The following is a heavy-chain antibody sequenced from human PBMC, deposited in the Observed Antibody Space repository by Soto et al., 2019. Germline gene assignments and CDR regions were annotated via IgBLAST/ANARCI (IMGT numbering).Heavy chain of an antibody. V-gene: IGHV1-24*01. CDR1: GYTLTELS. CDR3: ATQYFERNDAFDI. D-gene: IGHD3-9*01. J-gene: IGHJ3*02. Sequence: ASVKVSCKVSGYTLTELSMHWVRQAPGKGLEWMGGFDPEDGETIYAQKFQGRVTMTEDTSTDTAYMELSSLRPEDTAVYYCATQYFERNDAFDIWGQGTMVTVSS. CDR2: FDPEDGET.